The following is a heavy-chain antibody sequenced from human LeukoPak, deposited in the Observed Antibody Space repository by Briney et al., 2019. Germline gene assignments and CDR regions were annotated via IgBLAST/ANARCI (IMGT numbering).Heavy chain of an antibody. CDR2: ISGSGGST. D-gene: IGHD4-23*01. Sequence: GGSLRLSCAASGFTFSSYAMSWVRQAPGKGLEWVSAISGSGGSTYYANSVKGRFTISRDNSKNTLYLQMNSLRAEDTAVYYCAKLGNSNPLRLPFDYWGQGTLVTVSS. CDR1: GFTFSSYA. CDR3: AKLGNSNPLRLPFDY. V-gene: IGHV3-23*01. J-gene: IGHJ4*02.